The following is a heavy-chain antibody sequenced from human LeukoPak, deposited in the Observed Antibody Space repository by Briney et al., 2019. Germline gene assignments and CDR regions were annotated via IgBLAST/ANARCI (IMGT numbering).Heavy chain of an antibody. D-gene: IGHD2-21*01. CDR2: IYYSGST. Sequence: PETLSLSCTVSGGSLSSSSYYWGWIRQPPGKRLEWIGSIYYSGSTYYNPSLKSRVTISVDTSKNQLSLKLSSVTAADTAVYYWARLTDTVSYCGGDCYSGAFDIWGQGTMVTVSS. V-gene: IGHV4-39*01. CDR3: ARLTDTVSYCGGDCYSGAFDI. CDR1: GGSLSSSSYY. J-gene: IGHJ3*02.